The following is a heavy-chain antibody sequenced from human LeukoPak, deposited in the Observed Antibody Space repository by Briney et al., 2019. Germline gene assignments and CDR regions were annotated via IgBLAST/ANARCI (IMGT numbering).Heavy chain of an antibody. CDR2: IYPGDSDT. V-gene: IGHV5-51*01. CDR3: ALRYCSSTSCYGAFDI. J-gene: IGHJ3*02. D-gene: IGHD2-2*01. Sequence: GESLKISCKGSGYSFTSYWIGWLRQMAGKGLEWMGIIYPGDSDTRYSQSFQGQVTISADKSISTAYLQWSSLKASDTAMYYCALRYCSSTSCYGAFDICGQGTMVTVSS. CDR1: GYSFTSYW.